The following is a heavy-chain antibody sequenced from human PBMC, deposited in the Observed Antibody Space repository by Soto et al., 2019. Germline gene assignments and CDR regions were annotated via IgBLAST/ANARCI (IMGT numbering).Heavy chain of an antibody. CDR1: GGSISSGDYY. D-gene: IGHD3-16*01. CDR2: IYYSGST. CDR3: ARIEARGRYYYYYGMDV. J-gene: IGHJ6*02. V-gene: IGHV4-30-4*01. Sequence: SETLSLTCTVSGGSISSGDYYWSWIRQPPGKGLEWIGYIYYSGSTYYNPSLKSRVTISVDTSKNQFSLKLSSVTAADTAVYYCARIEARGRYYYYYGMDVWGQGTTVTVSS.